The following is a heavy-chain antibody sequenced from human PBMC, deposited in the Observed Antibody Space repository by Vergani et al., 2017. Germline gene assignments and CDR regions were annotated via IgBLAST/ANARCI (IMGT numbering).Heavy chain of an antibody. CDR2: ISSSSSYI. CDR3: ARVEVTMVMGVIIISGGDLYYYYGIDV. V-gene: IGHV3-21*01. Sequence: EVQLVESGGGLVKPGGSLRLSCAASGFTFSSYSMNWVRQAPGKGLEWVSSISSSSSYIYYADSVKGRFTISRDNAKNSLYLQMNSLSAEDTAVYYCARVEVTMVMGVIIISGGDLYYYYGIDVWGQGTTVTVSS. J-gene: IGHJ6*02. CDR1: GFTFSSYS. D-gene: IGHD3-10*01.